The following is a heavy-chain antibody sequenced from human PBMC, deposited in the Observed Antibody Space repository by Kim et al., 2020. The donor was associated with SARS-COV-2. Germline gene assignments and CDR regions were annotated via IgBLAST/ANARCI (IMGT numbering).Heavy chain of an antibody. Sequence: GGSLRLSCAASGFTFSSYGMHWVRQAPGKGLEWVAVISYDGSNKYYADSVKGRFTISRDNSKNTLYLQMNSLRAEDTAVYYCARDYGDGEQRTENAFDIWGQGTMVTVSS. CDR1: GFTFSSYG. D-gene: IGHD4-17*01. V-gene: IGHV3-30*03. CDR3: ARDYGDGEQRTENAFDI. CDR2: ISYDGSNK. J-gene: IGHJ3*02.